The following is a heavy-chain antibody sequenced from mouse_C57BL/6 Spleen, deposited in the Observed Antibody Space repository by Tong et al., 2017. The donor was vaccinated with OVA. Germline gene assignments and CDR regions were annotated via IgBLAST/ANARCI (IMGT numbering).Heavy chain of an antibody. CDR2: ISSGSSTI. J-gene: IGHJ1*03. CDR1: GFTFSDYG. V-gene: IGHV5-17*01. Sequence: EVQLQESWGGLVKPGGSLKLSCAASGFTFSDYGMHWVRQAPEKGLEWVAYISSGSSTIYYADTVKGRFTISRDNAKNTLFLQMTSLRSEDTAMYYCARPLLWYFDVWGTGTTVTVSS. CDR3: ARPLLWYFDV.